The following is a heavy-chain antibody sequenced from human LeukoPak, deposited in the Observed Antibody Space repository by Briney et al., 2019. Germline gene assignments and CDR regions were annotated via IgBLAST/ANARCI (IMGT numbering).Heavy chain of an antibody. V-gene: IGHV4-39*07. CDR3: ARGVITFGGVIVYDY. CDR2: IYYSGST. Sequence: SETLSLTCTVSGGSIRSSSYYWGWIRQPPGKGLEWIGSIYYSGSTYYNPSLKSRVTISVDTAKNQFSLKLSSVTAADTAVYYCARGVITFGGVIVYDYWGQGTLVTVSS. CDR1: GGSIRSSSYY. D-gene: IGHD3-16*02. J-gene: IGHJ4*02.